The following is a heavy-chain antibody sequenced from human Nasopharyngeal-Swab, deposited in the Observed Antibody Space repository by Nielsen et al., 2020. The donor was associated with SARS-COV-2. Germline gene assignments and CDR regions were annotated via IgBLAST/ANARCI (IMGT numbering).Heavy chain of an antibody. CDR3: ARDPTSVAGTGDYYYGMDV. Sequence: ASVKVSCKASGYTFTGYYIHWVRQAPGQGLEWMGRINPNSGGTNYAQKFQGRVTMTRDTSISTAYMELSRLRSDDTAVYYCARDPTSVAGTGDYYYGMDVWGQGTTVTVS. CDR1: GYTFTGYY. V-gene: IGHV1-2*06. CDR2: INPNSGGT. D-gene: IGHD6-19*01. J-gene: IGHJ6*02.